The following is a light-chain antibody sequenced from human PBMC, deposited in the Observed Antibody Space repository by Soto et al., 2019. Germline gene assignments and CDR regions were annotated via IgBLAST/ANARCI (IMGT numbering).Light chain of an antibody. V-gene: IGKV3-11*01. J-gene: IGKJ4*01. Sequence: TQSPSTLSLAPGERAPLSCRASQSVSSYLAWYQQKPGQAPRLLIYDASNRATGIPARFSGSGSGTDFTLTISSLEPEDFAVYYCQQRSNWLLTFGGGTKVAIK. CDR2: DAS. CDR1: QSVSSY. CDR3: QQRSNWLLT.